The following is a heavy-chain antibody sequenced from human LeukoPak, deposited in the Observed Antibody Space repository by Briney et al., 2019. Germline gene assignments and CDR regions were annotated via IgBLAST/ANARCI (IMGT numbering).Heavy chain of an antibody. Sequence: PPQTLSLTCTVSGGSTSGGGYYWSWIRQHPGKGLEWIGYIYYSGSTYYNPSLKSRVTISVDTSKNQFSLKLSSVTAADTAVYYCASGNSGYDTNNWFDPWGQGTLVTVSS. V-gene: IGHV4-31*03. CDR1: GGSTSGGGYY. CDR2: IYYSGST. J-gene: IGHJ5*02. D-gene: IGHD5-12*01. CDR3: ASGNSGYDTNNWFDP.